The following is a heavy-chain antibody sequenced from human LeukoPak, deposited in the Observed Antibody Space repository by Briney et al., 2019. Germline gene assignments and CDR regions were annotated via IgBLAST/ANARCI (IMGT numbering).Heavy chain of an antibody. CDR1: GYTFTDHY. V-gene: IGHV1-2*02. Sequence: ASVKVSCKASGYTFTDHYIHWVRQAPGQGPEWMGWINPNSGGTNYAQKYQGRVTMTRDTSISTAYMELSRLTSDDTAVYYCARDDWFDPWGQGTLVTVSS. CDR2: INPNSGGT. CDR3: ARDDWFDP. J-gene: IGHJ5*02.